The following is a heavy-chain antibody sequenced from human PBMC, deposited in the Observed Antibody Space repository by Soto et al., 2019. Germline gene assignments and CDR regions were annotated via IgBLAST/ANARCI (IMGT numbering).Heavy chain of an antibody. Sequence: QLQLQESGSRLVMSSQTLSLTCTVSGDSMTSGDYSWSWIRQPPGKGLEWLGYIYRTGNTHYSPSLKSRVSISQDRSKNQFSLELTSVTAADTAVYYCARGDYQYSIDYWGQGTLVTVSS. CDR3: ARGDYQYSIDY. CDR1: GDSMTSGDYS. J-gene: IGHJ4*02. V-gene: IGHV4-30-2*01. D-gene: IGHD2-2*01. CDR2: IYRTGNT.